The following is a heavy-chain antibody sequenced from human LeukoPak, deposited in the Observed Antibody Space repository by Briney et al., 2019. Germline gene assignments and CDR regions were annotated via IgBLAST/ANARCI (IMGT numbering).Heavy chain of an antibody. D-gene: IGHD2-15*01. J-gene: IGHJ4*02. Sequence: SETLSLTCAVYGGSFSGYYWSWIRQPPGKGLEWIGEINHSGGTNYNPSLKSRVTISVDTSKNQFSLKLSSVTAADTAVYYCARGRGGPFDYWGQGTLVTVSS. CDR1: GGSFSGYY. CDR2: INHSGGT. CDR3: ARGRGGPFDY. V-gene: IGHV4-34*01.